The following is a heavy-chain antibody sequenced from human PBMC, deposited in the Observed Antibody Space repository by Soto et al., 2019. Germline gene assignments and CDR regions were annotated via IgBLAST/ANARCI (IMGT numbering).Heavy chain of an antibody. Sequence: ASVKVSCKASGGTFSSYAISWVRQAPGQGLEWMGGIIPIFGTANYAQKFQGRVTITADESTSTAYMELSSLRSEDTAVYYCATSSTTCYPLYSSSCGMDLWGQGTTVTGS. D-gene: IGHD6-6*01. J-gene: IGHJ6*02. V-gene: IGHV1-69*13. CDR3: ATSSTTCYPLYSSSCGMDL. CDR2: IIPIFGTA. CDR1: GGTFSSYA.